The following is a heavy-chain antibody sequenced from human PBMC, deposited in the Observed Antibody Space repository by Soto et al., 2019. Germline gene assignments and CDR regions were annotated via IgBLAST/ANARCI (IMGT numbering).Heavy chain of an antibody. D-gene: IGHD6-13*01. CDR2: ISGSGGST. J-gene: IGHJ4*02. CDR3: AKDRRYSSSWYGH. Sequence: PGGSLRLSCADSGFTLSSYAMSWVRQAPGKGLEWVSAISGSGGSTYYADSVKGRFTISRDNSKNTLYLQMNSLRAEDTAVYYCAKDRRYSSSWYGHWGQGTLVTVSS. V-gene: IGHV3-23*01. CDR1: GFTLSSYA.